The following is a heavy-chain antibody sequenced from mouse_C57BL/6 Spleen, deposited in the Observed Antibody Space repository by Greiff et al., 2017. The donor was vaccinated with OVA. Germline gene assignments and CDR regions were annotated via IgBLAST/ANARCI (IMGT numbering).Heavy chain of an antibody. CDR1: GYTFTSYW. J-gene: IGHJ4*01. Sequence: QVQLQQPGAELVKPGASVKLSCKASGYTFTSYWMHWVKQRPGRGLEWIGRIDPNSGGTKYNEKFKSKATLTVDKPSSTAYMQLSSLTSEDSAVYYCARSGTYYGSTLYAMDYWGQGTSVTASS. V-gene: IGHV1-72*01. CDR3: ARSGTYYGSTLYAMDY. CDR2: IDPNSGGT. D-gene: IGHD1-1*01.